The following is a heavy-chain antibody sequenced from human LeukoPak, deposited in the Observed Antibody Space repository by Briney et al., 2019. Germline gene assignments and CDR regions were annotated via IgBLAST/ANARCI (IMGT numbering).Heavy chain of an antibody. V-gene: IGHV3-21*04. CDR2: ISRSSSYI. CDR1: GFTFSSYS. J-gene: IGHJ3*02. Sequence: GGSLRLSCAASGFTFSSYSMNWVRQAPGKGLEWVSSISRSSSYIYYADSVKGRFTISRDNAKNSLYLQMNSLRAEDTAVYFCAREISYGDYPSGDAFDNWGQGTMVTVSS. CDR3: AREISYGDYPSGDAFDN. D-gene: IGHD4-17*01.